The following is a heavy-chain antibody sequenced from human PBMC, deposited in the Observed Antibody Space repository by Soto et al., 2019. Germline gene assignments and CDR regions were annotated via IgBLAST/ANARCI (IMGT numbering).Heavy chain of an antibody. D-gene: IGHD1-1*01. Sequence: QVHLVQSGAAVKKPGASVKVSCQASGYAFTTDGITWVRQDPGQGLECMGWISAHNGNTNYAQKLQGRVTVTRDTSTSTAYMDLRSLRSDATAVYYCARGRYGDYWGQGALVTVSS. CDR3: ARGRYGDY. J-gene: IGHJ4*02. CDR2: ISAHNGNT. V-gene: IGHV1-18*01. CDR1: GYAFTTDG.